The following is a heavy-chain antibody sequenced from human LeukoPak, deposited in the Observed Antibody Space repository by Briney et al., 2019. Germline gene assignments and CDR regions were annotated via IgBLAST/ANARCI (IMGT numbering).Heavy chain of an antibody. CDR2: INPSGGST. Sequence: ASVKVSCKASGYTFTSYYMHWVRQAPGQGLEWMGIINPSGGSTSYAQKFQGRVTMTEDTSTDTAYMELSSLRSEDTAVYYCATDRIAMVRGVTDYWGQGTLVTVSS. CDR3: ATDRIAMVRGVTDY. J-gene: IGHJ4*02. D-gene: IGHD3-10*01. V-gene: IGHV1-46*01. CDR1: GYTFTSYY.